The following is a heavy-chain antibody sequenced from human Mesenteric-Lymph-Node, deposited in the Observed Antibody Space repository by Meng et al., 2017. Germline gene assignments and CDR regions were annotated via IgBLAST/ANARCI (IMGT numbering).Heavy chain of an antibody. D-gene: IGHD6-19*01. CDR2: ISYDGSNK. CDR1: GFTFSNYA. CDR3: ARDYGSGWVDY. Sequence: GGSLRLSCAASGFTFSNYAMNWVRQAPGKGLEWVAVISYDGSNKYYADSVKGRFTISRDNSKNTLYLQMNSLRAEDTAVYYCARDYGSGWVDYWGQGTLVTVSS. V-gene: IGHV3-30*04. J-gene: IGHJ4*02.